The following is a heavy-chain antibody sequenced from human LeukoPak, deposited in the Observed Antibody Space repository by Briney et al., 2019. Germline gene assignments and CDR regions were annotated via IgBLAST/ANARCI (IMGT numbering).Heavy chain of an antibody. V-gene: IGHV1-69*13. CDR1: GGTFSSHA. CDR2: IIPIFGTP. CDR3: ASGDLDGASSWYGSF. D-gene: IGHD6-13*01. Sequence: SSVKVSCKASGGTFSSHAINWVRQAPGHGLEWVGGIIPIFGTPTYAQKFQGRVTITADESTSTAYMELSSLRSEDTAVYYCASGDLDGASSWYGSFWGQGTLVAVSS. J-gene: IGHJ4*02.